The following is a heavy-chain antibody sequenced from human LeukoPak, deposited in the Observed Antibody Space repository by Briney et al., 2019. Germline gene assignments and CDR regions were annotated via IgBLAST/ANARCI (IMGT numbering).Heavy chain of an antibody. CDR2: ISFDGNNK. J-gene: IGHJ4*02. Sequence: GGSLRLSCAASGFTFSSSGIHWVRQAPGKGLEWVAAISFDGNNKYYTDSVKGRFTIPRDNSKNTVFLQMNSLKPEDTAVYYCAKVHSYGWLHNFDYWGQGTLVTVSS. D-gene: IGHD5-24*01. V-gene: IGHV3-30*18. CDR1: GFTFSSSG. CDR3: AKVHSYGWLHNFDY.